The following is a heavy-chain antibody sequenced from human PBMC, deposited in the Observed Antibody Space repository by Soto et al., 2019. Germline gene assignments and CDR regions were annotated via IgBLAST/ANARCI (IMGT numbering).Heavy chain of an antibody. CDR2: IVVGNGNT. Sequence: ASVNFSCTASGSTFSTSSVQWVRQARGRRLEWIGWIVVGNGNTNFAQKFQDRVTITRDLSTDAAYMELRSLRFEDTAVYFCAATTHYDFWSGYFDGAPFDIWGQGTMVTVSS. CDR1: GSTFSTSS. J-gene: IGHJ3*02. CDR3: AATTHYDFWSGYFDGAPFDI. D-gene: IGHD3-3*01. V-gene: IGHV1-58*01.